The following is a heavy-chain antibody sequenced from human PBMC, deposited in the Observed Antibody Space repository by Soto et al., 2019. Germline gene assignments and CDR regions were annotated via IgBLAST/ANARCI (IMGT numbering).Heavy chain of an antibody. CDR1: GGSFSGYY. Sequence: QVQLQQWGAGLLKPSETLSLTCAVYGGSFSGYYWSWIRQPPGKGLEWIGEINHSGSTNYNPSLKRRVTISVDTSKNQFSLKLSSVTAADTAVYYCARGPSMGWFDPWGQGTLVTVSS. J-gene: IGHJ5*02. CDR3: ARGPSMGWFDP. V-gene: IGHV4-34*01. CDR2: INHSGST. D-gene: IGHD3-10*01.